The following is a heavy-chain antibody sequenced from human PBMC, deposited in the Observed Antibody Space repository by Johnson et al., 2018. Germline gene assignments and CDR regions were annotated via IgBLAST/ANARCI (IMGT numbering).Heavy chain of an antibody. CDR3: AQDWEGGSGWLDP. CDR2: INTSGGST. V-gene: IGHV1-46*01. J-gene: IGHJ5*02. Sequence: VKLVESGAEVKKPGASVKGSCKASGYTFTSYYMHWVRQAPGQGLEWMGIINTSGGSTSYAQKFQGRVTMTRDTSTTTVYMELSRLRSGDTAVYYCAQDWEGGSGWLDPWGPGSLGTVS. D-gene: IGHD1-26*01. CDR1: GYTFTSYY.